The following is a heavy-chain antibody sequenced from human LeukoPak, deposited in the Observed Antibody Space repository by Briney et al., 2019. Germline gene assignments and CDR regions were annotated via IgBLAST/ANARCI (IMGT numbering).Heavy chain of an antibody. CDR1: GYSFTGYY. Sequence: ASVKVSCKASGYSFTGYYMHWVRQAPGQGLEWMGWINPNSGGTNYAQKFQGRVTMTRDTSISTAYMELSRLRSDDTAVYYCARAPLSGYYYYYMDVWGKGTTVTISS. D-gene: IGHD3-10*01. CDR2: INPNSGGT. V-gene: IGHV1-2*02. J-gene: IGHJ6*03. CDR3: ARAPLSGYYYYYMDV.